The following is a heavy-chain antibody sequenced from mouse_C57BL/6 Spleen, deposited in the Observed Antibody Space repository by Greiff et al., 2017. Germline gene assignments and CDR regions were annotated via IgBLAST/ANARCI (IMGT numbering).Heavy chain of an antibody. CDR1: GYTFTSYW. V-gene: IGHV1-64*01. D-gene: IGHD1-1*01. Sequence: QVQLQQPGAELVKPGASVKLSCKASGYTFTSYWMHWVKQRPGHGLEWIGMIHPNSGSTNYNEKFKSKATLTVHKSSSPAYMQRRSTTSEDYAVYDCERKNYGSSAYYFEYGGQGTTLTVAA. CDR2: IHPNSGST. J-gene: IGHJ2*01. CDR3: ERKNYGSSAYYFEY.